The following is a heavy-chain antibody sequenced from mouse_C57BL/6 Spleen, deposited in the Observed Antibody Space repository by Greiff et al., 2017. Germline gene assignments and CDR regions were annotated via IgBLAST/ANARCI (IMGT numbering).Heavy chain of an antibody. CDR2: IYPGDGDT. D-gene: IGHD3-2*02. V-gene: IGHV1-80*01. J-gene: IGHJ3*01. CDR3: ARRGDNSGYVAD. Sequence: QVQLKQSGAELVKPGASVKISCKASGYAFSSYWMNWVKQRPGQGLEWIGQIYPGDGDTNYNGKFKGKATLTADKSSSTAYMLLSSLTSEDSAVYFCARRGDNSGYVADWGQGTLVTVSA. CDR1: GYAFSSYW.